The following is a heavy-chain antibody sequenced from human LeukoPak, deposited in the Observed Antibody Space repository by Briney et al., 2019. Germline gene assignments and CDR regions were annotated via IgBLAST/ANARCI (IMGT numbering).Heavy chain of an antibody. CDR1: GGSISSGGYY. D-gene: IGHD4-17*01. J-gene: IGHJ5*02. CDR2: IYYSGST. CDR3: AKGYGDYVGWFDP. Sequence: PSETLSLTCTVSGGSISSGGYYWSWIRQHPGKGLEWIGYIYYSGSTYYNPSLKSRVTISVDTSKNQFSLKLSSVTAADTAVYYCAKGYGDYVGWFDPWGQGTLVTVSS. V-gene: IGHV4-31*03.